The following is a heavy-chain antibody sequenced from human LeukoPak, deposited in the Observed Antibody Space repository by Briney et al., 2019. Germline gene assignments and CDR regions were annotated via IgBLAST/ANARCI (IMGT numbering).Heavy chain of an antibody. J-gene: IGHJ4*02. CDR2: INPNSGGT. CDR3: ARGSIAVAGTWVDY. CDR1: GYTFTGYY. V-gene: IGHV1-2*02. Sequence: GASVKVSCKASGYTFTGYYMHWVRQAPGQGLEWMGWINPNSGGTNYAQKFQGRVTMTRDTSISTAYMELSRLRSDDTAVYYCARGSIAVAGTWVDYWGQGTLVTVSS. D-gene: IGHD6-19*01.